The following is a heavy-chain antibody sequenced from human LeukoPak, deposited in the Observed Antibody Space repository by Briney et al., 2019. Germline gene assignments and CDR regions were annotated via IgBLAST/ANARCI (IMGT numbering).Heavy chain of an antibody. CDR2: ISSSGSTI. J-gene: IGHJ4*02. V-gene: IGHV3-48*03. Sequence: PGGSRRLSCAASGFTFSSYEIKCVRQAPGEGLEWVSYISSSGSTIYYADSVKGRFTISRDNAKNSLYLQMNSLRAEDTAVYYCARVVAARDYFDYWGQGTLVTVSS. CDR1: GFTFSSYE. D-gene: IGHD2-15*01. CDR3: ARVVAARDYFDY.